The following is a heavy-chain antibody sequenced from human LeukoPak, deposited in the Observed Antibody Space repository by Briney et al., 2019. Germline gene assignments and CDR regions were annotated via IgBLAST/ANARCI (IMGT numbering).Heavy chain of an antibody. Sequence: SETLSLTCTVSGGSISSSSYYWGRIRQPPGKGLEWIGYIYYSGSTNYNPSLKSRATISVDTSKNQFSLKLSSVTAADTAVYYCASGYYDFWSGYSASPPDYWGQGTLVTVSS. CDR2: IYYSGST. CDR1: GGSISSSSYY. CDR3: ASGYYDFWSGYSASPPDY. D-gene: IGHD3-3*01. J-gene: IGHJ4*02. V-gene: IGHV4-61*05.